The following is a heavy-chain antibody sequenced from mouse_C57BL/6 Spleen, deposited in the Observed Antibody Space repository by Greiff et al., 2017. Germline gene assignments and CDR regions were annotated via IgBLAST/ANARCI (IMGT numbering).Heavy chain of an antibody. V-gene: IGHV1-82*01. CDR1: GYAFSSSW. D-gene: IGHD1-1*01. Sequence: QVQLQQSGPELVKPGASVKISCKASGYAFSSSWMNWVKQRPGKGLEWIGRIYPGDGDTNYNGKFKGKATLTADKSSSTAYMQLSSLTSEDSAVYFCARHYGSRYWYFDVWGTGTTVTVSS. CDR3: ARHYGSRYWYFDV. J-gene: IGHJ1*03. CDR2: IYPGDGDT.